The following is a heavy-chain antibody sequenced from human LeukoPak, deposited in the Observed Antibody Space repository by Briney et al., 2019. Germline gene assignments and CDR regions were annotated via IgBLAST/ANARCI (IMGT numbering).Heavy chain of an antibody. Sequence: ASVKVSCKASGYTFTSYGISWVRQAPGQGLEWMGWINPNSGGTNYAQKFQGRVTMTRDTSISTAYMELSRLRSDDTAVYYCARDDSGSYGYWGQGTLVTVSS. J-gene: IGHJ4*02. CDR3: ARDDSGSYGY. CDR1: GYTFTSYG. CDR2: INPNSGGT. D-gene: IGHD1-26*01. V-gene: IGHV1-2*02.